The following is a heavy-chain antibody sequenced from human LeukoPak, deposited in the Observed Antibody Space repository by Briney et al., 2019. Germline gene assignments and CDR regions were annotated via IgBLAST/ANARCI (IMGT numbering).Heavy chain of an antibody. V-gene: IGHV1-69*13. CDR2: ITPMFGTA. Sequence: SVKVSCKASGGTFSSYAISWVRQAPGQGLEWMGGITPMFGTANYAQKFQGRVTITADESTSTAYMELSSLRSDDTAVYYCVGDGSYYDSTGYYYLYWGQGTLVTVSS. CDR1: GGTFSSYA. CDR3: VGDGSYYDSTGYYYLY. J-gene: IGHJ4*02. D-gene: IGHD3-22*01.